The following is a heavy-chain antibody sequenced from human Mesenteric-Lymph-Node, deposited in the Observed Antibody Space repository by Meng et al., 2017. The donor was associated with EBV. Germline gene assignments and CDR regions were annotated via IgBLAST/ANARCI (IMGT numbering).Heavy chain of an antibody. J-gene: IGHJ4*02. CDR3: ARAISGSYPDDY. V-gene: IGHV1-2*06. D-gene: IGHD1-26*01. CDR2: IDPSSGAT. CDR1: GYTFTDYF. Sequence: QVQLVQAGAEVNKPGASVKVSCKASGYTFTDYFIHWLRQAPGQGLEWMGRIDPSSGATNTAQNFQARVIMTRDTSITTVYMELDRLTSADTAVYYCARAISGSYPDDYWGQGTLVTVSS.